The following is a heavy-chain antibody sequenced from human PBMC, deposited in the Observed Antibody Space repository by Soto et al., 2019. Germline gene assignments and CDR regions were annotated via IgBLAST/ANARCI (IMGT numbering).Heavy chain of an antibody. CDR1: GDTVSNFA. D-gene: IGHD5-18*01. CDR3: ARVDTSLFEGGEWFDP. Sequence: QVQLVQSGAEVKKPGSSVKVSCKASGDTVSNFAIIWVRQAPGQGLEWMGGIIPTFGTTDYAQSFQGRVSITADESTHTAYMEPYSLRSEDTAIYFCARVDTSLFEGGEWFDPWGQGTLITVSS. V-gene: IGHV1-69*01. J-gene: IGHJ5*02. CDR2: IIPTFGTT.